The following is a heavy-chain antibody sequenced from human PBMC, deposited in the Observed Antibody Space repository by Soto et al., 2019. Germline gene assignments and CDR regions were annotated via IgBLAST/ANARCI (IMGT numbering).Heavy chain of an antibody. CDR1: GGSISSSNW. D-gene: IGHD6-19*01. Sequence: SETLSLTCAVSGGSISSSNWWSWVRQPPGKGLEWIGEIYHSGSTNYNPSLKSRVTISVDKSKNQFSLKLSSVTATDTAVYYCARQPMIAVVGTFYYYYGMDVWGQGTTVTV. CDR3: ARQPMIAVVGTFYYYYGMDV. V-gene: IGHV4-4*02. CDR2: IYHSGST. J-gene: IGHJ6*02.